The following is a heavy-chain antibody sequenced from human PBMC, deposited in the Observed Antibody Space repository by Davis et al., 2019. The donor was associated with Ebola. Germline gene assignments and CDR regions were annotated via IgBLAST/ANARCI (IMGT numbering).Heavy chain of an antibody. V-gene: IGHV3-21*01. CDR3: AKGHGLVPAAISY. Sequence: GESLKISCAASGFTFSSYSMNWVRQAPGKGLEWVSSISSSSSYIYYADSVKGRFTISRDNAKNSLYLQMNSLRAEDTAVYYCAKGHGLVPAAISYWGQGTLVTVSS. J-gene: IGHJ4*02. CDR2: ISSSSSYI. D-gene: IGHD2-2*01. CDR1: GFTFSSYS.